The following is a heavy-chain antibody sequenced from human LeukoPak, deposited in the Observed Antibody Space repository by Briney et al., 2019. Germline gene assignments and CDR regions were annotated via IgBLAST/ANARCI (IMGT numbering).Heavy chain of an antibody. CDR3: AAAGDY. CDR1: GFTFGSYT. CDR2: ISSTSTT. J-gene: IGHJ4*02. D-gene: IGHD3-10*01. V-gene: IGHV3-48*02. Sequence: GSLRLSCAVSGFTFGSYTMNWVRQAPGKGLEWVSHISSTSTTYYADSVKGRFTTSRDNAKNLLYLQMNSLRDEDTAVYYCAAAGDYWGQGTLVTVSP.